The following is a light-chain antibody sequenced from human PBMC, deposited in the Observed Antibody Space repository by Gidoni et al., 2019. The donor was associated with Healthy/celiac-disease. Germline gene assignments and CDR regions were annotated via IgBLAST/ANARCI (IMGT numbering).Light chain of an antibody. V-gene: IGKV3-20*01. CDR3: QQYGSSPLYT. CDR2: GSS. J-gene: IGKJ2*01. Sequence: VEWPQSQGSLSSSPGQRATLSCRASLSVSSSYLAWYQQKPGQAPGLLIYGSSSRATGVTDGLSGSGSGTDFTLTISRLEPEDFAVYYCQQYGSSPLYTFGQGTKLEIK. CDR1: LSVSSSY.